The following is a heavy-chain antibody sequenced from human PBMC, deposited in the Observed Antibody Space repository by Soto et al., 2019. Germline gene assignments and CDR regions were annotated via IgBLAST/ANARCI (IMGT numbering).Heavy chain of an antibody. Sequence: QVQLQESGPGLVKPSETLSLTCTVSSASITTHYWSWIRQPPGQGLEWIGYLHYSGNTNYNPSLKSLITISADTSKTRVSLKLTSVTAADTAVYYCARGSDYSKVGYWGQGTLVTVSS. V-gene: IGHV4-59*11. CDR1: SASITTHY. D-gene: IGHD4-4*01. CDR2: LHYSGNT. J-gene: IGHJ4*02. CDR3: ARGSDYSKVGY.